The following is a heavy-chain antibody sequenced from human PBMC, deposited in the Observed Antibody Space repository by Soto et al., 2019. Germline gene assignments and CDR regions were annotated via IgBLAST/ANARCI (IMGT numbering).Heavy chain of an antibody. V-gene: IGHV4-30-2*01. J-gene: IGHJ5*02. CDR1: GGSVSSGGYS. CDR2: IYHSGST. CDR3: ARVGDSSGYYYGNWFDP. D-gene: IGHD3-22*01. Sequence: SETLSLTCTVSGGSVSSGGYSWSWIRQPPGKGLEWIGYIYHSGSTYYNPSLKSRVTISVDRSKNQFSLKLSSVTAADTAVYYCARVGDSSGYYYGNWFDPWGQGTLVTVSS.